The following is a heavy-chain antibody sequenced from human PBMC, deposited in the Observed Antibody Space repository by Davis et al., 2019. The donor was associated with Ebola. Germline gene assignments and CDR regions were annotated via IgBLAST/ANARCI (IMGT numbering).Heavy chain of an antibody. CDR2: IGGSGDYT. D-gene: IGHD3-3*01. CDR1: GLTFSSYA. Sequence: GGSLRLSCAASGLTFSSYAMTWVRQAPGKGLEWVSTIGGSGDYTYYADSVKVRFTISRDNSKNTLYLQMNSLRAEDTAVYYCARDRESYDFWSGYFDYWGQGTLVTVSS. CDR3: ARDRESYDFWSGYFDY. J-gene: IGHJ4*02. V-gene: IGHV3-23*01.